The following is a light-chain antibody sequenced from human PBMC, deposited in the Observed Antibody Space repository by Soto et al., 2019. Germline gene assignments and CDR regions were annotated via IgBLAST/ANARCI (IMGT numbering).Light chain of an antibody. CDR3: QKYNSAPLT. V-gene: IGKV1-27*01. CDR2: AAS. Sequence: DIQMSHSPSSLSASLLDRFTITFRASQGISNYLAWYQQKPGKVPKLLIYAASTLQSGVPSRFSGSGSGTDFTLTISSLQPEDVATYYCQKYNSAPLTFGGGTKVDIK. CDR1: QGISNY. J-gene: IGKJ4*01.